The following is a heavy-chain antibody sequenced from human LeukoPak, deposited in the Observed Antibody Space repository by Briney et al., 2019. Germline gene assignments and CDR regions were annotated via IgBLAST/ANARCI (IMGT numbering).Heavy chain of an antibody. CDR2: ISYSGTT. Sequence: PSETLSLTCTVSGASISSVGAYWAWIRQPPGKGLESIGSISYSGTTSYTPPLKSRVTISVDTSENQFSLSLSSVTATDTAVYYCARHVSRSFDFWGQGTLVTVSS. J-gene: IGHJ4*02. CDR3: ARHVSRSFDF. V-gene: IGHV4-39*01. CDR1: GASISSVGAY.